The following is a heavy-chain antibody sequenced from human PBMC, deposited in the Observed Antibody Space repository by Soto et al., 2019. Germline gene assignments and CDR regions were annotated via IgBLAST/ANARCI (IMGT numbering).Heavy chain of an antibody. D-gene: IGHD3-10*01. CDR2: IYSGGST. J-gene: IGHJ6*02. CDR3: ARDRGCGELCPNYDYGMDV. Sequence: EVQLVESGGGLVQPGGSLRLSCAASGFTVSSNYMSWVRQAPGKGLEWVSVIYSGGSTYYADSVKGRFTISRDNSKNTRYLQMNSLRAEDTAVYDCARDRGCGELCPNYDYGMDVWGQGTTVTVSS. V-gene: IGHV3-66*01. CDR1: GFTVSSNY.